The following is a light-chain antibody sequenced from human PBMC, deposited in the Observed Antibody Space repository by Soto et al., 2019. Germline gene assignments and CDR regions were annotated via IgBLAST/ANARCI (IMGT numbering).Light chain of an antibody. J-gene: IGLJ2*01. CDR2: EVN. V-gene: IGLV2-23*02. Sequence: QSALTQPASVSGSPGQSITISCTGTSSDVGSYDLVSWYQHHSGKAPKIIIYEVNKRPSGISDRFSGSKSGNTASLTISGLQAEGEADYFCCSFVRTNGLLFGGGTKVTVL. CDR3: CSFVRTNGLL. CDR1: SSDVGSYDL.